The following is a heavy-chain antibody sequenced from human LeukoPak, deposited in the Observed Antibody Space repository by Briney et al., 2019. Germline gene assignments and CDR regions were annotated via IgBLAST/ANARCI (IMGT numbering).Heavy chain of an antibody. V-gene: IGHV5-51*01. CDR3: ARVPIAVAANDY. Sequence: GESLKISCKGSGYSFTSYWIGWVRQMPGKGLEWMGIIYPGGSDTRCSPSFQGQVTISADKSISTAYLQWSSLKASDTAMHYCARVPIAVAANDYWGQGTLVTVSS. CDR1: GYSFTSYW. J-gene: IGHJ4*02. CDR2: IYPGGSDT. D-gene: IGHD6-19*01.